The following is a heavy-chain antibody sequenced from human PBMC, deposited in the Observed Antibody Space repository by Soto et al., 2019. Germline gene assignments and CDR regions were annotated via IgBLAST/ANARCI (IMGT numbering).Heavy chain of an antibody. CDR2: IWYDGSNK. Sequence: GGSLRLSCAASGFTFSSYGMHWVRQAPGKGLEWVAVIWYDGSNKYYADSVKGRFTISRDNTKNTLYLQMNSLRAEDTAVYYCARVYFVLGYYYYGMDVWGQGTTVTVSS. CDR3: ARVYFVLGYYYYGMDV. D-gene: IGHD3-3*02. CDR1: GFTFSSYG. V-gene: IGHV3-33*01. J-gene: IGHJ6*02.